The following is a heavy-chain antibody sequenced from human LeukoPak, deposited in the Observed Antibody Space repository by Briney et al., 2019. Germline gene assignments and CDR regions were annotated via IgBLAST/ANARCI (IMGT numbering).Heavy chain of an antibody. V-gene: IGHV4-59*01. D-gene: IGHD5-12*01. Sequence: PSETLSLTCTVSGGSISSYYWSWIRQPPGKGREWIGYIYYIGSTNYNPSLKSRVTISVDTSKNQFSRKLSSVTAADTAVYSCVCGYDFYDYWGQGTLVTVSS. J-gene: IGHJ4*02. CDR1: GGSISSYY. CDR3: VCGYDFYDY. CDR2: IYYIGST.